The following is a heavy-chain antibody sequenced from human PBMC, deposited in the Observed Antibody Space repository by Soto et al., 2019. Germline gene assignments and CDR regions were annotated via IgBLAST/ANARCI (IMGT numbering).Heavy chain of an antibody. CDR1: GYIFTSYY. D-gene: IGHD2-2*01. J-gene: IGHJ6*02. CDR3: ARVRTDCSSTSCYEDDYYGMDV. CDR2: INPFDGSR. Sequence: ASVKVSCKASGYIFTSYYIHWVRQAPGQGLEWMGWINPFDGSRMFAQSFQGRVTITADKSTSTAYMELSSLRSEDTAVYYCARVRTDCSSTSCYEDDYYGMDVWGQGTTVTVSS. V-gene: IGHV1-46*01.